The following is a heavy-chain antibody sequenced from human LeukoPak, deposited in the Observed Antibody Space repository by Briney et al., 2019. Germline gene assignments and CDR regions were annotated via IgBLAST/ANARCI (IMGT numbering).Heavy chain of an antibody. CDR2: IWYDDREK. D-gene: IGHD1-26*01. Sequence: PGGSLRLSCTASGFTFSNYDMHWVRQAPGEGLEWVAFIWYDDREKKYADSVKGRFTISRDNSKDAVYLQMNSLRAEDTAVYYCAKDPRGWEPHYWGQGTLVTVSS. V-gene: IGHV3-30*02. CDR3: AKDPRGWEPHY. CDR1: GFTFSNYD. J-gene: IGHJ4*02.